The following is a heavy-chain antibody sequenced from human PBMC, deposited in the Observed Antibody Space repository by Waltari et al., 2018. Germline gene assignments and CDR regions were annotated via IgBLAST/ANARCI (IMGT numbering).Heavy chain of an antibody. CDR3: AKRDCSSTSCSKPFDY. V-gene: IGHV3-23*04. CDR2: LSGIGGST. J-gene: IGHJ4*02. Sequence: EVQLVESGGGLVQPGGSLRLSCAASGFTFSSYAMSWVRQAPGKGLEWVSALSGIGGSTYYADSGKGRFTISRDNSKNTLYLQMNSLRAEDTAVYYCAKRDCSSTSCSKPFDYWGQGTLVTVSS. D-gene: IGHD2-2*01. CDR1: GFTFSSYA.